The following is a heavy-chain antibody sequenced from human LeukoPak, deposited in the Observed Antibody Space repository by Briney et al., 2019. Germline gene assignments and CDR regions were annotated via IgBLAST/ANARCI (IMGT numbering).Heavy chain of an antibody. CDR2: IIPIFGTA. J-gene: IGHJ2*01. Sequence: SVKVSCKASRGTFSSYAISGVRQAPGQGLEWMGGIIPIFGTANYAQKFQGRVTITADESTSTAYMELSSLRSEDTAVYYCARGPPHAYWYIDLWGRGTLVTVSS. CDR3: ARGPPHAYWYIDL. CDR1: RGTFSSYA. V-gene: IGHV1-69*13.